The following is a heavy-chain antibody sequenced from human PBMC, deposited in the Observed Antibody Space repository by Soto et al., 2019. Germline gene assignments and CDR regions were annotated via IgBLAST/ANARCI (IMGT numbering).Heavy chain of an antibody. CDR1: VYAFTSCG. J-gene: IGHJ3*02. D-gene: IGHD2-21*01. V-gene: IGHV1-18*01. Sequence: ASVTVSCTSSVYAFTSCGISWVRQAPGQGLEWMGWISAYNGNTNYAQKLQGRVTMTTDTSTSTAYMELRSLRSDDTAVYYCARSRRLGALDIRGQGTMVTVSS. CDR2: ISAYNGNT. CDR3: ARSRRLGALDI.